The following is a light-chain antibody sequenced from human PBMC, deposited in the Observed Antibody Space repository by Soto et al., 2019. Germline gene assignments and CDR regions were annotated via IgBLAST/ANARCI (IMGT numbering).Light chain of an antibody. CDR3: GSYTSSSTLL. CDR1: SSDVGTYNR. V-gene: IGLV2-18*02. J-gene: IGLJ2*01. CDR2: EVS. Sequence: QSALTQPPSVSGSPGQSVTISCTGTSSDVGTYNRVSWYQQPPGTAPKLMIYEVSNRPAGVPDRFSGSKSGNTASLTISGLQAEDEADYYCGSYTSSSTLLFGGGTKVTVL.